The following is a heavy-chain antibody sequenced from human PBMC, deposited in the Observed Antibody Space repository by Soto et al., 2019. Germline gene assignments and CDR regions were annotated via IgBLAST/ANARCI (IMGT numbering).Heavy chain of an antibody. J-gene: IGHJ6*02. V-gene: IGHV1-18*04. CDR2: ISTYNGDT. Sequence: QVQLVQSGAAVKKPGASVKVSCKASGYTVTNYGINWVRLAPGQGLEWMGWISTYNGDTHYAQKIQGRVTLTTDTSATTAYMELRSLRSDDSAVYYCASGFWSSTSPMGYYFYYGLDVWGQGTTVTVSS. D-gene: IGHD6-6*01. CDR1: GYTVTNYG. CDR3: ASGFWSSTSPMGYYFYYGLDV.